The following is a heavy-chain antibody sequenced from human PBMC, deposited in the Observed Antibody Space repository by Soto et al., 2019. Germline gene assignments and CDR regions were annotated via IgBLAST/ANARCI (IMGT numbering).Heavy chain of an antibody. D-gene: IGHD2-15*01. CDR2: INWSGEMI. Sequence: EVQLVESGGAMVHPRGSLRLSCLASGFKFDDYALHWDLQVAGEGLERVPAINWSGEMIAYADSVKGRSTISRDNAKNYVSLQVNSVSTSDAALYYCARDRIGRFYPIDVWGQGTTVTVSS. CDR3: ARDRIGRFYPIDV. V-gene: IGHV3-9*01. J-gene: IGHJ6*02. CDR1: GFKFDDYA.